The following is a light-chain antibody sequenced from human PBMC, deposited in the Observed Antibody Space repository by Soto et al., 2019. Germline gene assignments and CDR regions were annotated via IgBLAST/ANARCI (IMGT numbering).Light chain of an antibody. CDR3: LQYSSYPWT. V-gene: IGKV1-17*03. Sequence: DIPMTQSPSAMSASVGDGVTITCRASQGISNYLAWFQQHPGKVPKRLIYFASSLQSGVPSRFSGRGSGTQFTLTISGLQPEDFAGYYCLQYSSYPWTFGQGTKV. J-gene: IGKJ1*01. CDR2: FAS. CDR1: QGISNY.